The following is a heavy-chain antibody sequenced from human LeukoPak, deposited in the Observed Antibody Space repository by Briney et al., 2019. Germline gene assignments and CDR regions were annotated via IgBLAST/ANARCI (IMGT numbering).Heavy chain of an antibody. CDR1: GGSVNSGSYY. J-gene: IGHJ4*02. CDR2: IYYSGST. D-gene: IGHD1-26*01. V-gene: IGHV4-61*01. Sequence: TSETLSLTCTVSGGSVNSGSYYWNWIRQPPGKGLEWIGYIYYSGSTNYNPSLKSRVTISVDTSKNQFSLKLSSVTAADTAVYYCARAAYSGSYHSDYWGQGTLVTVSS. CDR3: ARAAYSGSYHSDY.